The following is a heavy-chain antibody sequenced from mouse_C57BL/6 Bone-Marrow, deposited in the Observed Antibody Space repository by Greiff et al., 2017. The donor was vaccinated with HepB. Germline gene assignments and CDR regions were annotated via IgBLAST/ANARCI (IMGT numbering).Heavy chain of an antibody. J-gene: IGHJ2*01. D-gene: IGHD1-1*01. Sequence: VHLVESGAELARPGASVKLSCKASGYTFTSYGISWVKQRTGQGLEWIGEIYPRSGNTYYNEKFKGKATLTADKSSSTAYMELRSLTSEDSAVYFCAREPYYYGNYFDYWGQGTTLTVSS. CDR2: IYPRSGNT. CDR1: GYTFTSYG. CDR3: AREPYYYGNYFDY. V-gene: IGHV1-81*01.